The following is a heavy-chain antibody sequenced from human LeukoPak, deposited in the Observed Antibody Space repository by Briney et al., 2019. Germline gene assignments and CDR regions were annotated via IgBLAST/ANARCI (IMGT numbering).Heavy chain of an antibody. CDR1: GGSFSSYY. Sequence: SETLSLTCAVYGGSFSSYYWSWIRQPPGKGLEWIGYIYYSGSTNYNPSLKSRVTISVDTSKNQFTLKLSSVTAADTAVYYCARGKIYGSGSYYNWGQGTLVTVSS. CDR2: IYYSGST. CDR3: ARGKIYGSGSYYN. V-gene: IGHV4-59*01. J-gene: IGHJ4*02. D-gene: IGHD3-10*01.